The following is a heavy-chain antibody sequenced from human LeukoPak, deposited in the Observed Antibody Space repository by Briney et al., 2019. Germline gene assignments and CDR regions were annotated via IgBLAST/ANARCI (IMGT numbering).Heavy chain of an antibody. CDR3: ARHQNWGWYYYGMDV. CDR2: IYPGDSDT. Sequence: GESLKISCEGSGYTFSSYWIAWVRQMPGKGLEWMGIIYPGDSDTRYSPSFQGQVTISADKSIRTAYLQWSSLKASDTAMYYCARHQNWGWYYYGMDVWGQGTTVTVSS. CDR1: GYTFSSYW. J-gene: IGHJ6*02. V-gene: IGHV5-51*01. D-gene: IGHD7-27*01.